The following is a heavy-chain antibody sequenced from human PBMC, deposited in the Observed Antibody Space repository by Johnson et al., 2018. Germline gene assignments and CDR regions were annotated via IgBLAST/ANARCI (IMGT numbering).Heavy chain of an antibody. CDR1: GFRFSASD. V-gene: IGHV3-73*02. J-gene: IGHJ3*02. D-gene: IGHD3-10*01. Sequence: VQLQESGGGLVQPGGSLKLSCEASGFRFSASDIHWVRQASGKGLEWVGRIRSKVNNYATAYPTSVEGRFTFSRDGSKNAAYLQMNSLKIEDTAVYYCTRRGPFAFIYDPYDMWGQVTMVTVSS. CDR2: IRSKVNNYAT. CDR3: TRRGPFAFIYDPYDM.